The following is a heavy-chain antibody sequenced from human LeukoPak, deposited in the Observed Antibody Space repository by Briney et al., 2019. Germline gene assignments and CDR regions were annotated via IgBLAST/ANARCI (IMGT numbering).Heavy chain of an antibody. CDR3: ARFPIAAAEGYFQH. J-gene: IGHJ1*01. Sequence: SETLSLTCSVSSGSVTSFYSYWTWIRQSPRKGLEWIGNVYHTGSTKYNPSLKSRVTISADTSKNQFSLKLSSVTAADTAVYYCARFPIAAAEGYFQHWGQGTLVTVSS. D-gene: IGHD6-13*01. CDR1: SGSVTSFYSY. V-gene: IGHV4-61*01. CDR2: VYHTGST.